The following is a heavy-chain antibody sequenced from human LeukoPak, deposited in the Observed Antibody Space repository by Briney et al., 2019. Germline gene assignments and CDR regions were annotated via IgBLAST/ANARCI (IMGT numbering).Heavy chain of an antibody. Sequence: PSETLSLTCTVSGGSISSGGYYWSWIRQHSGKGLEWIGYIYYSGSTYYNPSLKSRVTISVDTSKNQFSLKLSSVTAADTAVYYCARGDIVVVTAIGSLDYWGQGTLVTVSS. CDR3: ARGDIVVVTAIGSLDY. V-gene: IGHV4-31*03. J-gene: IGHJ4*02. CDR2: IYYSGST. D-gene: IGHD2-21*02. CDR1: GGSISSGGYY.